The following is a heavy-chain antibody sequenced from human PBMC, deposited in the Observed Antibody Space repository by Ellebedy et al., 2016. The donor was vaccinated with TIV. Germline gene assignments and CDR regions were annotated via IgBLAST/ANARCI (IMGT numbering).Heavy chain of an antibody. D-gene: IGHD5/OR15-5a*01. Sequence: GESLKISXKGSGYSFTSYWIGWVRQMPGKGLEWMGIIYPGDSDTRYSPSFQGQVTISADKSISTAYLQWSSLKASDTAMYYCARLPLRGYYYYGMDVWGQGTTVTVSS. CDR1: GYSFTSYW. J-gene: IGHJ6*02. CDR3: ARLPLRGYYYYGMDV. CDR2: IYPGDSDT. V-gene: IGHV5-51*01.